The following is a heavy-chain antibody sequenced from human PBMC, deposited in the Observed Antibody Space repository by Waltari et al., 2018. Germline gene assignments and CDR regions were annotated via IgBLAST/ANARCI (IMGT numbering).Heavy chain of an antibody. Sequence: EVQLVESGGGLAKPGGSLRLSCAASGFSFSYFYMNWVRQAPGKGLEWISGINIGGVNTYYAEAVNGRFTISRENAQNTLYLQMDSLRAEDTAVYDCARDRGGSAIRVDYWGQGVLVTVSS. CDR1: GFSFSYFY. CDR2: INIGGVNT. D-gene: IGHD3-10*01. CDR3: ARDRGGSAIRVDY. J-gene: IGHJ4*02. V-gene: IGHV3-66*01.